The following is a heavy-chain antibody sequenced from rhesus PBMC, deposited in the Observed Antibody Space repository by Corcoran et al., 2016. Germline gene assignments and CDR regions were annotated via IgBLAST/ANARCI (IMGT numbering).Heavy chain of an antibody. D-gene: IGHD4-29*01. Sequence: QVQLVQSGAGVKKPGASGKLPCKASGEHFNSYHINRGKPAPGQLLGWMGWIYPSNRNTGYAQKFQGRVTMTRDTSTSTAYMELSSLRSEDTAVYYCTRRLSSHYGLDSWGQGVVVTVSS. V-gene: IGHV1S9*01. CDR2: IYPSNRNT. CDR3: TRRLSSHYGLDS. CDR1: GEHFNSYH. J-gene: IGHJ6*01.